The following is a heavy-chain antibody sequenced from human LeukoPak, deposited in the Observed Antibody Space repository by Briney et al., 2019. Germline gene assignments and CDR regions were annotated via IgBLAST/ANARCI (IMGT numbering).Heavy chain of an antibody. J-gene: IGHJ4*02. CDR1: RFTFSSYA. D-gene: IGHD6-13*01. CDR3: ANMGYSSSWYKDFDY. V-gene: IGHV3-23*01. Sequence: SGGSLRLSCAASRFTFSSYAMSWVRPAPGKGLEWVSAISGSGGSTYYADSVKGRFTISRDNSKNTLYLQMNSLRAEDTAVYYCANMGYSSSWYKDFDYWGQGTLVTVSS. CDR2: ISGSGGST.